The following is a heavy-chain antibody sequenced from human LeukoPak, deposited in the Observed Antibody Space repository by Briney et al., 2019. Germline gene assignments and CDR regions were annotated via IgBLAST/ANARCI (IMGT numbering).Heavy chain of an antibody. V-gene: IGHV4-39*07. CDR2: IFYRGSN. D-gene: IGHD4-17*01. Sequence: PSETLSLTCTVSDGSFSSSSYYWGWIRQPPGKGLEWIGSIFYRGSNYHNPSLKSRVTISVDTSKNQFSLKLSSVTAADTAVYYCARMKITDYGDYHDIWGQGTMVTVSS. J-gene: IGHJ3*02. CDR3: ARMKITDYGDYHDI. CDR1: DGSFSSSSYY.